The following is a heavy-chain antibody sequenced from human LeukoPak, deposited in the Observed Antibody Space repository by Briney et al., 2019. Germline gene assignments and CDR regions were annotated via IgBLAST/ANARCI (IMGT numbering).Heavy chain of an antibody. CDR3: AKGREWELLCPGMDV. CDR1: GFTFSSYA. CDR2: ISGSGGST. D-gene: IGHD1-26*01. V-gene: IGHV3-23*01. J-gene: IGHJ6*02. Sequence: PGGSLRLSCAASGFTFSSYAMSWVRQAPGKGLEWVSAISGSGGSTYYADSVKGRFTISRDNSKNTLYLQINSLRAEDTAVYYCAKGREWELLCPGMDVWGQGTTVTVSS.